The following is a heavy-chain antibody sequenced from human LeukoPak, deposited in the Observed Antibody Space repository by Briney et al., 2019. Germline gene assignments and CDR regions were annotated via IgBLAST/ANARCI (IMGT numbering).Heavy chain of an antibody. J-gene: IGHJ3*02. CDR3: AIDYGGNSIDAFDI. CDR2: IYHSGST. V-gene: IGHV4-4*02. D-gene: IGHD4-23*01. CDR1: GGSISSSNW. Sequence: SETLSLTCAVSGGSISSSNWWSWVRQPPGKGLEWIGEIYHSGSTNYNPSLKSRVTISVDKSKNQFSLKLSSVTAADTAVYYCAIDYGGNSIDAFDIWGQGTMVTVSS.